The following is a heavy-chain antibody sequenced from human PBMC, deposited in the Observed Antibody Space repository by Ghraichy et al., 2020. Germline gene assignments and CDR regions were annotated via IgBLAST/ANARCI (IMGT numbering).Heavy chain of an antibody. Sequence: GESLNISCAASGFTFSSYAMSWVRQAPGKGLEWVSAISGSGGSTYYADSVKGRFTISRDNSKNTLYLQMNSLRAEDTAVYYCAKRRYYYGSGSYYPYYFDYWGQGTLVTVSS. V-gene: IGHV3-23*01. CDR3: AKRRYYYGSGSYYPYYFDY. CDR1: GFTFSSYA. CDR2: ISGSGGST. D-gene: IGHD3-10*01. J-gene: IGHJ4*02.